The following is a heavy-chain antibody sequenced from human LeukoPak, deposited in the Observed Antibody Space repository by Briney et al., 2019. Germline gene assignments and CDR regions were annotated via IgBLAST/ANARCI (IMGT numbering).Heavy chain of an antibody. CDR2: INHSGST. CDR1: GGSFSGYY. Sequence: KPSETLSPTCAVYGGSFSGYYWSWIRQPPGKGLEWIGEINHSGSTNYNPSLKSRVTISVDTSKNQFSLKLSSVTAADTAVYYCASFYGDYSPFDYWGQGTLVTVSS. V-gene: IGHV4-34*01. J-gene: IGHJ4*02. CDR3: ASFYGDYSPFDY. D-gene: IGHD4-17*01.